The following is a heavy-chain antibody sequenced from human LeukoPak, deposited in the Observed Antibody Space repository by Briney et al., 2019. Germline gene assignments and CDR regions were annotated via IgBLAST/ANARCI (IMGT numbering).Heavy chain of an antibody. CDR1: HGSVSGNY. Sequence: SETLSLTCTVSHGSVSGNYWGWIRQPPGKGLEFIGYMYSSGSANYIPSLKSRVKMSVDTSKNQFSLRLTSVTAADTAVYYCARRSGGYPMYYFDSWGQGALVTVSS. CDR3: ARRSGGYPMYYFDS. D-gene: IGHD2-15*01. CDR2: MYSSGSA. V-gene: IGHV4-4*09. J-gene: IGHJ4*02.